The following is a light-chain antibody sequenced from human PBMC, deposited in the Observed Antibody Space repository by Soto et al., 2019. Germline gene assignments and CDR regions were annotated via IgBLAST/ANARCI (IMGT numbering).Light chain of an antibody. V-gene: IGLV1-40*01. J-gene: IGLJ2*01. CDR2: GNS. CDR1: SSNIGAPYH. Sequence: QSVLTQPPSVSGAPGQRVTISCTGSSSNIGAPYHVHWYQQFPGTAPKLLIYGNSNRPSGVPDRFSGSKSGTSASLAITGLQAEDEADYYCQSYDSSLSGVIFGGGTKLTVL. CDR3: QSYDSSLSGVI.